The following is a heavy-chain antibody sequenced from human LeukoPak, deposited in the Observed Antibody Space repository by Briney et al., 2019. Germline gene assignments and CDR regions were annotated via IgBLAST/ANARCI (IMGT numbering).Heavy chain of an antibody. J-gene: IGHJ4*02. CDR1: GFTFSSYS. D-gene: IGHD3-10*01. CDR3: ARGFTMVRGVSDY. V-gene: IGHV3-48*02. Sequence: GGSLRFSCAASGFTFSSYSMNWVRQAPGKGLEWVSYITSSSSNIYYADSVKGRFTISRDNAKNSLYLQMNSLRDEDTAVYYCARGFTMVRGVSDYWGQGTLVTVSS. CDR2: ITSSSSNI.